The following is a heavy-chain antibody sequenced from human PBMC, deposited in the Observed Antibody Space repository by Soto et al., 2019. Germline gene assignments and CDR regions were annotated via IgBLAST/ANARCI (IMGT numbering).Heavy chain of an antibody. CDR1: GYTFTSYY. CDR2: INPSGGST. Sequence: QVQLVQSGAEVKKPGASVKVSCKASGYTFTSYYMHWVRQAPGQGLEWMGIINPSGGSTSYAQKFQGRVTMTRDTSTSTVYMELSSLRSEDTTVYYCARDGPKYYGGDCWDFELPPGFDYWGQGTLVTVSS. CDR3: ARDGPKYYGGDCWDFELPPGFDY. D-gene: IGHD2-21*02. V-gene: IGHV1-46*01. J-gene: IGHJ4*02.